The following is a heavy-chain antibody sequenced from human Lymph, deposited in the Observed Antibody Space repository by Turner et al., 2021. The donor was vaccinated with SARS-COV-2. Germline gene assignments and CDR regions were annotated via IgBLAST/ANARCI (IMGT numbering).Heavy chain of an antibody. Sequence: QVQLQESGPRLVKPLETLSLTCTVSGGSMNSNYWSWIRQPTGKRLEWIGYIYYRGSTNYNPSLDSRVTISVDTSRNQFSLNLTSVTAADTAIYYCARETVNNWVDPWGQGTLVTVSS. CDR3: ARETVNNWVDP. CDR1: GGSMNSNY. D-gene: IGHD2-21*02. V-gene: IGHV4-59*01. CDR2: IYYRGST. J-gene: IGHJ5*02.